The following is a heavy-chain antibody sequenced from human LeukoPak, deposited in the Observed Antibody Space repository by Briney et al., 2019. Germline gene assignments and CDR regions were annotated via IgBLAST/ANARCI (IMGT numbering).Heavy chain of an antibody. V-gene: IGHV4-59*08. D-gene: IGHD3-10*01. CDR1: GGSFGTYC. CDR3: ARHSHQVIRGAFDV. Sequence: SETLSLTCTVSGGSFGTYCFSWIRQAPGKGLEWIGYIYYNGDTKYNPSLESRVIISQDTSKDQFSLALISVTAADTALYYCARHSHQVIRGAFDVRGQGTMVTVSS. CDR2: IYYNGDT. J-gene: IGHJ3*01.